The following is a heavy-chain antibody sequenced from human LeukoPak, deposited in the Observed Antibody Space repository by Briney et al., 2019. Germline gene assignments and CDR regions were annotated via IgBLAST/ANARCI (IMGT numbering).Heavy chain of an antibody. CDR1: GGSFSGYF. Sequence: TSETLSLTCGVFGGSFSGYFWSWIRQPPGKGLEWIGEINHSGSTNYNPSLKSRVTISVDTSKYQFSLKLSSVTAADAAVYYCAREPNCASTSCYEGRFDPWGQGTLVTVSS. J-gene: IGHJ5*02. CDR2: INHSGST. V-gene: IGHV4-34*01. CDR3: AREPNCASTSCYEGRFDP. D-gene: IGHD2-2*01.